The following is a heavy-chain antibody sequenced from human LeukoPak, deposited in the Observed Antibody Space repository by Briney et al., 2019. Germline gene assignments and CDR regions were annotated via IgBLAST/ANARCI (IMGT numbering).Heavy chain of an antibody. CDR2: ISFDGNTK. J-gene: IGHJ6*02. D-gene: IGHD1-26*01. CDR1: GFSFRDYG. CDR3: AKEWPWENFYYGMNV. Sequence: GGSLRLSCAASGFSFRDYGMHWVRQAPGKGLEWVAIISFDGNTKDYADSVKGRFTISRDNSKNTLYLQMNSLRAEDSAVYYCAKEWPWENFYYGMNVWGQGTTVTVSS. V-gene: IGHV3-30*18.